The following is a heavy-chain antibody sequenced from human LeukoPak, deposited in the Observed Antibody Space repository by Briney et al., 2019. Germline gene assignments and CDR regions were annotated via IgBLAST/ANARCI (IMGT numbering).Heavy chain of an antibody. V-gene: IGHV4-59*01. CDR2: IYYSGST. J-gene: IGHJ3*02. CDR3: ARSVEMATILAFDI. Sequence: PSETLSLTCTVPGGSISSYYWSWIRQPPGKGLEWIGYIYYSGSTNYNPSLKSRVTISVDTSKNQFSLKLSSVTAADTAVYYCARSVEMATILAFDIWGQGTMVTVSS. CDR1: GGSISSYY. D-gene: IGHD5-24*01.